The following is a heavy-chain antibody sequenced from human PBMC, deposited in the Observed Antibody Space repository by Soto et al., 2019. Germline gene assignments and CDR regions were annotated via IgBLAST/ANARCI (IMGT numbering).Heavy chain of an antibody. D-gene: IGHD5-12*01. Sequence: SDTLSLTCNVSGGSTRSCSHYCGWLRQSPGKTLEWIGSVFYDGNNDYNPSLKSRLSISVDTSNNQFSLKLSSVSAADTAVYFCARQKWQDYWYFDLWGRGTLVT. V-gene: IGHV4-39*01. CDR3: ARQKWQDYWYFDL. CDR1: GGSTRSCSHY. CDR2: VFYDGNN. J-gene: IGHJ2*01.